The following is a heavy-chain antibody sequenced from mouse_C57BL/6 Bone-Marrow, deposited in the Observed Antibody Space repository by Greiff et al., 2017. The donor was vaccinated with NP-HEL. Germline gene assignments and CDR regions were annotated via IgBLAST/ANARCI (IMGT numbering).Heavy chain of an antibody. CDR2: IDPSDSYT. CDR1: GYTFTSYW. D-gene: IGHD2-3*01. V-gene: IGHV1-69*01. Sequence: QVQLKQPGAELVMPGASVKLSCKASGYTFTSYWMHWVKQRPGQGLEWIGEIDPSDSYTNYNQKFKGKSTLTVDKSSSTAYMQLSSLTSEDSAVYYCARDDDGYSYYFDDWGQGTTLTVSS. CDR3: ARDDDGYSYYFDD. J-gene: IGHJ2*01.